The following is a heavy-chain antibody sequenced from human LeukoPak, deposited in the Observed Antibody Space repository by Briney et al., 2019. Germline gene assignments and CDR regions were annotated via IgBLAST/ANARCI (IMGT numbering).Heavy chain of an antibody. V-gene: IGHV3-23*01. D-gene: IGHD6-13*01. CDR1: GFTFSSYA. Sequence: GGSLRLSCAASGFTFSSYAMSWVRQAPGKGLEWVSAISGSGGSTYYADSVKGRFTISRDNSKNTLYLQMNSLRAEDTAVYYCAKDEVSGVAAAGLDYWGQGTLVTVSS. J-gene: IGHJ4*02. CDR3: AKDEVSGVAAAGLDY. CDR2: ISGSGGST.